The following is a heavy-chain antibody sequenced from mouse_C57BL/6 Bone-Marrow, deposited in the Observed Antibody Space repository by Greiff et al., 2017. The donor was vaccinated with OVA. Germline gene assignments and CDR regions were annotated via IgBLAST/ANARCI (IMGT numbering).Heavy chain of an antibody. CDR3: ANTSGDYDDGYYAMDY. J-gene: IGHJ4*01. Sequence: VQLQQPGAELVKPGASVKVSCKASGYTFTSYWMHWVKQRPGQGLEWIGRIHPSDSDTNYNQKFKGKATLTVDKSSSTAYMQLRSLTSEYSAVYYCANTSGDYDDGYYAMDYWGQGTSVTVSS. CDR1: GYTFTSYW. D-gene: IGHD2-4*01. V-gene: IGHV1-74*01. CDR2: IHPSDSDT.